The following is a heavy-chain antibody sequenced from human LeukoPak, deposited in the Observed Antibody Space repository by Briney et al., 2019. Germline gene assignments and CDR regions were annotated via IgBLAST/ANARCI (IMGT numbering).Heavy chain of an antibody. D-gene: IGHD3-10*01. CDR1: GFTFSSYS. J-gene: IGHJ6*03. CDR2: ISSSSSYI. CDR3: ARDPSTKFGELLSLPDPGYYYYMDV. V-gene: IGHV3-21*01. Sequence: GGSLRLSCAASGFTFSSYSMNWVRQAPGKGLEWVSSISSSSSYIYYADSVKGRFTISRDNAKNSLYLQMNSLRAEDTAVYYCARDPSTKFGELLSLPDPGYYYYMDVWGKGTTVTISS.